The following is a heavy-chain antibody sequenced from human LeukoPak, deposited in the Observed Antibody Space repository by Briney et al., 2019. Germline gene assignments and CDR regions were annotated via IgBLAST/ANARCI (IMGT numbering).Heavy chain of an antibody. Sequence: GGSLTLSRAASGFTVSSNYMSWVRQAPGKGLEWVSVVYSGGSTHYADSVKGRFTISRDNSKNTLYLHMNSLRAEDTAVYYCATADSGSYYSGFDYWGQGTLVTVSS. D-gene: IGHD1-26*01. CDR1: GFTVSSNY. CDR3: ATADSGSYYSGFDY. CDR2: VYSGGST. V-gene: IGHV3-66*01. J-gene: IGHJ4*02.